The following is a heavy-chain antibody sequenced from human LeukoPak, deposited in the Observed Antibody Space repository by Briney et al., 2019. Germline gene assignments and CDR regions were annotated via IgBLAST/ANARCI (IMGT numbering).Heavy chain of an antibody. D-gene: IGHD2-15*01. CDR1: GYTLTELS. CDR3: ATNHVVVAATSPDYYYMDV. V-gene: IGHV1-24*01. J-gene: IGHJ6*03. CDR2: FDPEDGET. Sequence: ASVKVSCKVSGYTLTELSMHWVRQAPGKGLEWMGGFDPEDGETIYAQKFQGRVTMTEDTSTDTAYMELSSLRSEDTAVYYCATNHVVVAATSPDYYYMDVWGKGTTVTVSS.